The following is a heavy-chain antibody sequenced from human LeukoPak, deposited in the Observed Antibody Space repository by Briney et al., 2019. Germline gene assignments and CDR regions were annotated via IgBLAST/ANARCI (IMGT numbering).Heavy chain of an antibody. J-gene: IGHJ6*03. CDR3: ARDLGGYPFFMDV. Sequence: SETLSLTCSVSGGSIRGGDHHWAWVRQPPGKGLEFIGSLDESGRPYYNRPLKSRVSISGDTSGKQFSLNLTSVTAADTAVYFCARDLGGYPFFMDVWGRGTTVIVSS. CDR2: LDESGRP. V-gene: IGHV4-39*07. CDR1: GGSIRGGDHH. D-gene: IGHD2-15*01.